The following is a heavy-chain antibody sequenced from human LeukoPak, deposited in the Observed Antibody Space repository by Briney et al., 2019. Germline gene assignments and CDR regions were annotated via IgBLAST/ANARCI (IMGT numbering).Heavy chain of an antibody. D-gene: IGHD6-19*01. CDR2: IYYTGST. CDR3: ARHAMYTSGWFDY. J-gene: IGHJ4*02. V-gene: IGHV4-59*08. Sequence: PSETLSLTCSVSGGSITTYYWSWFRQPPGKGLEWIGYIYYTGSTTYNPSLKSRVTISVDTSTNQFSLKLNSVSAADTAVYYCARHAMYTSGWFDYWGQGTLVTVSS. CDR1: GGSITTYY.